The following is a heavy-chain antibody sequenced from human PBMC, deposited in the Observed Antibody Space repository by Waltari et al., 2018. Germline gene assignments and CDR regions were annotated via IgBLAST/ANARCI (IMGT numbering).Heavy chain of an antibody. V-gene: IGHV3-23*03. J-gene: IGHJ6*03. CDR1: GFPFNDHC. CDR3: AKLGGLYASGWPDSTNYMAV. D-gene: IGHD6-19*01. CDR2: ISSAGRT. Sequence: DVQVWVSGGDFVKPGAALSISGADSGFPFNDHCMGVARPVPGKGVEWVSVISSAGRTNHADSVKGRFTISTDNSKKTVFLEMNSLRPDDTAVYYCAKLGGLYASGWPDSTNYMAVWGKGTTVTVSS.